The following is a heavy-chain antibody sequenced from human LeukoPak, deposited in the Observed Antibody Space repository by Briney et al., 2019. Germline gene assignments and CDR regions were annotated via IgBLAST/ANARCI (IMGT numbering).Heavy chain of an antibody. D-gene: IGHD6-13*01. CDR1: GYTFTGYN. CDR2: INPSGGST. V-gene: IGHV1-46*01. Sequence: ASVKVSCKASGYTFTGYNLHWVRQAPGQGLEWMGIINPSGGSTSYAQKFQGRVTMTRDTSTSTVYMELSSLRSEDTAVYYCAREGSSWERGWFDPWGQGTLVTVSS. J-gene: IGHJ5*02. CDR3: AREGSSWERGWFDP.